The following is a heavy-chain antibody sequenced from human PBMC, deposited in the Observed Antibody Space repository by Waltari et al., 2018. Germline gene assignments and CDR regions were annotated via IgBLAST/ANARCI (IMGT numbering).Heavy chain of an antibody. CDR1: GYSISSGYY. J-gene: IGHJ4*02. D-gene: IGHD3-10*01. Sequence: QVQLQESGPGLVKPSETLSLTCAVSGYSISSGYYWGWIRQPPGKGLEWIGSIYHSGSTYYIPSLKSRVTISVDTSKNQFSLKLSSVTAADTAVYYCARDRLYGSGSEFDYWGQGTLVTVSS. CDR3: ARDRLYGSGSEFDY. V-gene: IGHV4-38-2*02. CDR2: IYHSGST.